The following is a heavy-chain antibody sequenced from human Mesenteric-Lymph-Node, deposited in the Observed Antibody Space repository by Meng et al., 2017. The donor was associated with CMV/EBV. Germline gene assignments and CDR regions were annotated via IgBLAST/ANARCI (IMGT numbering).Heavy chain of an antibody. CDR2: VSPSGSA. V-gene: IGHV4-4*01. CDR3: ARSPGWWSLDY. CDR1: GGSITATSNW. Sequence: GSLSLTCAVSGGSITATSNWWSWVRQPPGKGLEWIGEVSPSGSAKCIPSLESRVTISIDRTKNQFSLKVTSVTAADTGVYFCARSPGWWSLDYWGQGALVTVSS. J-gene: IGHJ4*02. D-gene: IGHD2-15*01.